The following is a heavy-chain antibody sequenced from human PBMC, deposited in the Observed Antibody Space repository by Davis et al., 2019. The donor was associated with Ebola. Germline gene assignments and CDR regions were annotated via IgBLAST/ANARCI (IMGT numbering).Heavy chain of an antibody. V-gene: IGHV4-59*08. CDR1: GGYISGYY. CDR2: LYHGGGT. CDR3: ARGRRGGLWYYGMDV. Sequence: MPSETLSLTCTVSGGYISGYYWSWIRQLPGKGLEWIGNLYHGGGTNYSPSLKTRLAISVDTSKNQFSLDLSSVTAADTAVYYFARGRRGGLWYYGMDVWGQGTTVTVSS. J-gene: IGHJ6*02. D-gene: IGHD3-16*01.